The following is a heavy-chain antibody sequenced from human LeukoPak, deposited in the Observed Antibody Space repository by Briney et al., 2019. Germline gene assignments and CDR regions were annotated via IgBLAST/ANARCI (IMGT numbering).Heavy chain of an antibody. CDR3: ARGFYGSGSQFDY. V-gene: IGHV4-30-2*01. Sequence: SQTLSLTCAVSGGSISSGDDPWSWIRQPPGKGLEWFGYIFHTGHTSYNPSRKSRVTISVDMSKNQLSLKLSSVTAADTAVYYCARGFYGSGSQFDYWGQGTLVTVSS. D-gene: IGHD3-10*01. CDR2: IFHTGHT. J-gene: IGHJ4*02. CDR1: GGSISSGDDP.